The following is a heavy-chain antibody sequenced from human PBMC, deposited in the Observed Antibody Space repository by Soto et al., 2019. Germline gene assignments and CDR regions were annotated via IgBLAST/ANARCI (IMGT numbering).Heavy chain of an antibody. CDR3: ARDRSKTTRYYFDY. CDR1: GGSISSYY. CDR2: IYYSGST. D-gene: IGHD4-17*01. Sequence: QVQLQESGPGLVKPSETLSLTCTVSGGSISSYYWSWIRQPPGKGLEWIGYIYYSGSTNYNPSLKRRVTISVDTSKTQLSLKLSSVTAADTAVYYCARDRSKTTRYYFDYWGQGTLVTVSS. J-gene: IGHJ4*02. V-gene: IGHV4-59*01.